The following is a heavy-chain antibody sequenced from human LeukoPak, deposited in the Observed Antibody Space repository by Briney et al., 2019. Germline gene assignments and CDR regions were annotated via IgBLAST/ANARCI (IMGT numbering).Heavy chain of an antibody. CDR2: IYYSGTT. CDR3: ARQSYDSSGSPTFFDF. V-gene: IGHV4-39*01. Sequence: PSETLSLTCTVSGGSISSSSYYWGWIRQPPGKGLEWIGSIYYSGTTYYNPSLKSRVTMSVDTSKNQFSLKLSSVTAADTAVYYCARQSYDSSGSPTFFDFWSQGTLVTVSS. CDR1: GGSISSSSYY. J-gene: IGHJ4*02. D-gene: IGHD3-22*01.